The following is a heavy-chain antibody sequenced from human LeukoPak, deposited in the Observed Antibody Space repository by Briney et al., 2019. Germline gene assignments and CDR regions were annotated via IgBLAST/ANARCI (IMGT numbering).Heavy chain of an antibody. CDR2: NIPIFGTA. J-gene: IGHJ4*02. Sequence: SVKVSCKASGGTFSSYAISWVRQAPGQGLEWMGGNIPIFGTANYAQKFQGRVTITTDESTSTAYMELSSLRSEDTAVYYCAREGDGETFFDYWGQGTLVTVSS. D-gene: IGHD3-16*01. CDR3: AREGDGETFFDY. V-gene: IGHV1-69*05. CDR1: GGTFSSYA.